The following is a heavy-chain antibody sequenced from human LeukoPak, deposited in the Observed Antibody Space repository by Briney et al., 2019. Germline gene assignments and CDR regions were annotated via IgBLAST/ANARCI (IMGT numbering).Heavy chain of an antibody. CDR3: ARGRGYCSGGSCSRYGMDV. D-gene: IGHD2-15*01. CDR1: GYSFTSYW. J-gene: IGHJ6*02. V-gene: IGHV5-51*01. Sequence: GESPKISCKGSGYSFTSYWIGWVRQMPGKGLEWMGIIYPGDSDTRYSPSFQGQVTISADKSISTAYLQWSSLKASDTAMYYCARGRGYCSGGSCSRYGMDVWGQGTTVTVSS. CDR2: IYPGDSDT.